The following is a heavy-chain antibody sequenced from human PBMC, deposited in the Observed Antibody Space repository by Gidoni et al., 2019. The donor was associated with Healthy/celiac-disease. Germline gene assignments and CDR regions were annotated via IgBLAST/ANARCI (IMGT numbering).Heavy chain of an antibody. J-gene: IGHJ6*02. CDR3: ARDRGYSSSSYYYYGMDV. CDR1: GGTFSSYA. CDR2: IIPIFGTA. Sequence: QVQLVQSGAEVKKPGSSVKVSCKASGGTFSSYAISWVRQAPGQGLEWMGGIIPIFGTANYAQKFQGRVTITADKSTSTAYMELSSLRSEDTAVYYCARDRGYSSSSYYYYGMDVWGQGTTVTVSS. D-gene: IGHD6-6*01. V-gene: IGHV1-69*06.